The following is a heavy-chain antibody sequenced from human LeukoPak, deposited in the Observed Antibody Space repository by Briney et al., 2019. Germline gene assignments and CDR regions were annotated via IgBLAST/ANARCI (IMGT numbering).Heavy chain of an antibody. CDR1: GYTFTSYD. CDR2: MNPNSGNT. Sequence: ASVKVSCKASGYTFTSYDINWVRQATGQGLEWMGWMNPNSGNTGYAQKFQGRVTMTRNTSISTAYMELSSLRSEDTAVYYCARGGSGWLGPRGLYYTDVWGKGTTVTISS. D-gene: IGHD6-19*01. J-gene: IGHJ6*03. CDR3: ARGGSGWLGPRGLYYTDV. V-gene: IGHV1-8*01.